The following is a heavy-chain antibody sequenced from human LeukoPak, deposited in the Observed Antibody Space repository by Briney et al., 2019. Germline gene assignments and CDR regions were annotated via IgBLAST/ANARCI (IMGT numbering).Heavy chain of an antibody. V-gene: IGHV4-59*01. CDR3: VASYGGYVLDY. Sequence: ASETLSLTCSVSGGSIGSYHWNWIRQPSGKGLEWIGIVFNNGGTKHNPSLKSRVAISVDPSKNQFALKLSSVTAADTAVYYCVASYGGYVLDYWGQGALVIVSS. CDR2: VFNNGGT. CDR1: GGSIGSYH. D-gene: IGHD5-12*01. J-gene: IGHJ4*02.